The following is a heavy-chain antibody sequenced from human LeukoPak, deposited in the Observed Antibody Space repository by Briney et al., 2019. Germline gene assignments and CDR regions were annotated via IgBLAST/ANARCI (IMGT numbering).Heavy chain of an antibody. J-gene: IGHJ4*02. Sequence: SETLSLTCTVSGGSISGYYWTWIRQPPGKGLEWIGYISYSGSTSSHPSLKSRVITSLDMSKSQFSLKLTSVTAADTAVYYCVRGYSGYPYYLDYWGQGTLVTVSS. V-gene: IGHV4-59*08. CDR2: ISYSGST. CDR3: VRGYSGYPYYLDY. CDR1: GGSISGYY. D-gene: IGHD5-12*01.